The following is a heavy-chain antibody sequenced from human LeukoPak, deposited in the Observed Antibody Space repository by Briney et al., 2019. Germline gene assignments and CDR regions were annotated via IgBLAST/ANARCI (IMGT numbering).Heavy chain of an antibody. Sequence: SVKVSCKASGGTFSSYAISWVRQAPGQGLEWMGGIIPIFGTANYAQKFQGRVTITADESTSTAYMELSSLRSEDTAVYYCARVGSDSSSSFSFDYWGQGTLVTASS. V-gene: IGHV1-69*13. CDR2: IIPIFGTA. CDR1: GGTFSSYA. D-gene: IGHD6-6*01. J-gene: IGHJ4*02. CDR3: ARVGSDSSSSFSFDY.